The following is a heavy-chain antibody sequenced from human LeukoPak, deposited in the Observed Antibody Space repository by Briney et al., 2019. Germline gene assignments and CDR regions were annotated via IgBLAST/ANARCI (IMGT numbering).Heavy chain of an antibody. CDR2: INGSGGST. Sequence: HPGGSLRLSCAASGFTSSSSAMSWVRQAPGKGLEWVSDINGSGGSTYYADSMKGRFTISRDNSKNTLYLQMNSLRAEDTAVYYCANPPTVTKIRFDSWGQGTLVTVSS. CDR1: GFTSSSSA. V-gene: IGHV3-23*01. CDR3: ANPPTVTKIRFDS. J-gene: IGHJ5*01. D-gene: IGHD4-17*01.